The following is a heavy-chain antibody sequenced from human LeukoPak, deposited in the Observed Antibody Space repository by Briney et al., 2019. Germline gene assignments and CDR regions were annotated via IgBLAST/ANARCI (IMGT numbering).Heavy chain of an antibody. Sequence: PGRSLRLSCAASGFTFSSYGMHWVRQAPGKGLEWVAVISYDGSNKYYVDSVKGRFTISRDNAKNSLYLQMNSLRAEDTAVYYCARDWVRSSCTDWGQGNLVTVSS. CDR2: ISYDGSNK. CDR1: GFTFSSYG. J-gene: IGHJ4*02. V-gene: IGHV3-30*03. D-gene: IGHD6-13*01. CDR3: ARDWVRSSCTD.